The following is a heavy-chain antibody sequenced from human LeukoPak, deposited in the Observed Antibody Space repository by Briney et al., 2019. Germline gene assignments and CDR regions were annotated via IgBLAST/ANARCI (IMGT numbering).Heavy chain of an antibody. V-gene: IGHV3-21*01. CDR3: ARGGWIDAFDI. Sequence: GGSLRLSCAASGFTFSSYGMHWVRQAPGKGLEWVSSISSSSSYIYYADSVKGRFTISRDNAKNSLYLQMNSLRAEDTAVYYCARGGWIDAFDIWGQGTMVTVSS. D-gene: IGHD6-19*01. J-gene: IGHJ3*02. CDR1: GFTFSSYG. CDR2: ISSSSSYI.